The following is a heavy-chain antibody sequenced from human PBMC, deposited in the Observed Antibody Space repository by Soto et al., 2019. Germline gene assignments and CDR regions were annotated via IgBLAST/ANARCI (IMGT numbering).Heavy chain of an antibody. CDR2: IYYTGGT. D-gene: IGHD3-9*01. Sequence: QVQLQESGPGLVRPSETLSLTCTVSGGSISAYYWGWVRQPPGKGLEWIGHIYYTGGTRYNPSLTSGVTISVDTSRIHFSLRLNSVTAADTAVYYCARTLVTGYSHSWGQGTLVTVSS. J-gene: IGHJ4*02. CDR3: ARTLVTGYSHS. V-gene: IGHV4-59*01. CDR1: GGSISAYY.